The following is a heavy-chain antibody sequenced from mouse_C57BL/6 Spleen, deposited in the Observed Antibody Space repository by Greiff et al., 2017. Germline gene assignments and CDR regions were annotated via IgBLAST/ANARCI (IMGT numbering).Heavy chain of an antibody. Sequence: QVQLKQSGPGLVAPSPSLSITCTVSGFSLTSYAISWVRQPPGQGLEWLGVIWTGGGTNYNSALKSRLSISKDNSKSQDFLKMNSLQTDDTARYYCARAKNWDGFYAMDYWGQGTSVTVSS. D-gene: IGHD4-1*01. V-gene: IGHV2-9-1*01. J-gene: IGHJ4*01. CDR2: IWTGGGT. CDR3: ARAKNWDGFYAMDY. CDR1: GFSLTSYA.